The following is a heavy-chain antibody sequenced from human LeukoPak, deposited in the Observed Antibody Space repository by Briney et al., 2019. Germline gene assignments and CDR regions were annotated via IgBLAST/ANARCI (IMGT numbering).Heavy chain of an antibody. CDR2: INPSGGST. V-gene: IGHV1-46*01. D-gene: IGHD4-17*01. CDR1: GYTFTSHY. J-gene: IGHJ5*02. Sequence: GASVKVSCRTSGYTFTSHYIHWVRQAPGQGLEWMGVINPSGGSTTYAQKFQGRVTMTRDMSTSTMYMELSSLRSDDTAVYYCARVVTVTTPSSGWCDPWGQGTLVTVSS. CDR3: ARVVTVTTPSSGWCDP.